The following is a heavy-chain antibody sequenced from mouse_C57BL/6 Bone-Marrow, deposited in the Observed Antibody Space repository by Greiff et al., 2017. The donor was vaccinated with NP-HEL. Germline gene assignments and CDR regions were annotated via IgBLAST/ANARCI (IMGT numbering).Heavy chain of an antibody. CDR3: AKRGGLLHWYFDV. J-gene: IGHJ1*03. D-gene: IGHD2-3*01. V-gene: IGHV2-5*01. CDR1: GFSLTSYG. Sequence: QVQLKESGPGLVQPSQSLSITCTVSGFSLTSYGVHWVRQSPGKGLEWLGVIWRGGSTDYNAAFMSRLSITKDNSKSQVFFKMNSLQADDTAIYYCAKRGGLLHWYFDVWGTGTTVTVSS. CDR2: IWRGGST.